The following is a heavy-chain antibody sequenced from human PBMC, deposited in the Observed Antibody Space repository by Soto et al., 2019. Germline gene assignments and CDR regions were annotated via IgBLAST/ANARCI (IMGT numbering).Heavy chain of an antibody. Sequence: QDQLVQSGAEVKKPGASVTVSCKASGYSFTNYGITWVRQAPGQGIEWMGWISGFNGNTHYAQKLQGRVTMTTDASTSTAYMELRSPRSDDTAVYYCARDRGVAPPVAGNTHYYYYMDVWGKGTTVTVSS. V-gene: IGHV1-18*01. CDR3: ARDRGVAPPVAGNTHYYYYMDV. CDR2: ISGFNGNT. CDR1: GYSFTNYG. D-gene: IGHD6-19*01. J-gene: IGHJ6*03.